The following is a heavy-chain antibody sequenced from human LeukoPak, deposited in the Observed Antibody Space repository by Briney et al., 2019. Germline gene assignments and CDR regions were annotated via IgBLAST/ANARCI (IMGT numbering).Heavy chain of an antibody. CDR1: GGSFSGYY. Sequence: SVTLSLTCAVYGGSFSGYYWSWIRQPPGKGLEWIGEINHSGSTNYNPSLKSRVTISVDTSKNQFSLKLSSVTAADTAVYYCARASYSSSRRNWFDPWGQGTLVTVSS. J-gene: IGHJ5*02. D-gene: IGHD6-13*01. V-gene: IGHV4-34*01. CDR2: INHSGST. CDR3: ARASYSSSRRNWFDP.